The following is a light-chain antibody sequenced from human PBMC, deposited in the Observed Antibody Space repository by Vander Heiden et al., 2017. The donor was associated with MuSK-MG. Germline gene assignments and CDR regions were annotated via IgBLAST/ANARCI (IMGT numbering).Light chain of an antibody. CDR2: DSS. V-gene: IGLV6-57*01. CDR3: QSYDGTNNFV. J-gene: IGLJ1*01. CDR1: SGSIGSYY. Sequence: FMLTQPHSVSESPGKTVTISCTRSSGSIGSYYVQWYQQRPGSSPRTIMYDSSERPSGVPDRFSGSIDSSSNSASLTISGLKTEDEADYYCQSYDGTNNFVFGSGTKVTVL.